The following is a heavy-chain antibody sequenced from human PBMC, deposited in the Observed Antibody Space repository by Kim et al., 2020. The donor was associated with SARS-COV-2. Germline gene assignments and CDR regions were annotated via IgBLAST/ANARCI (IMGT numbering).Heavy chain of an antibody. D-gene: IGHD3-10*01. CDR2: ISYAGTM. Sequence: ETLSLTCNVSGVSISGDYWSWIRQTPEKGLQWIASISYAGTMSYNPSLKSRVTISVDTSKNQVSLKLSSVTAADTAMYYCARHLSGSGAFYNVGYWGQGSLVTVSS. CDR1: GVSISGDY. CDR3: ARHLSGSGAFYNVGY. J-gene: IGHJ4*02. V-gene: IGHV4-59*08.